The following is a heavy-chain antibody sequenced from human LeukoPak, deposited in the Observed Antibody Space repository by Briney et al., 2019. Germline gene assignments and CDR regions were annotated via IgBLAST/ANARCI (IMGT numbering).Heavy chain of an antibody. V-gene: IGHV4-34*01. D-gene: IGHD6-13*01. J-gene: IGHJ5*02. Sequence: SETLSLTCAVYGGSFSGYYWSWIRQPPGKGLEWIGEINHSGSTNYNPSLKSRVTISVDTSKNQFSLKLSSVTAADTAVYYCARGLGSSSWQSVWFDPWGQGTLVTVSS. CDR2: INHSGST. CDR1: GGSFSGYY. CDR3: ARGLGSSSWQSVWFDP.